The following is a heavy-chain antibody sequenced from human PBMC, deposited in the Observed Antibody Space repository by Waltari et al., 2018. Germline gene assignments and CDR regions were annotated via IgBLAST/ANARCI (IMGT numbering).Heavy chain of an antibody. J-gene: IGHJ4*01. CDR2: ILHDGRRY. V-gene: IGHV3-30*04. D-gene: IGHD6-6*01. Sequence: QVHLVESGGGVVQPGTSLRLSCVVSGIPFSVTGFHWVRQAPGKGLEGMKIILHDGRRYGYAESVKGRFTVSRDNSKNTVFLQMNSLRRDDTAVYFCATAGQSSSFDFWGHGTLVTVAS. CDR1: GIPFSVTG. CDR3: ATAGQSSSFDF.